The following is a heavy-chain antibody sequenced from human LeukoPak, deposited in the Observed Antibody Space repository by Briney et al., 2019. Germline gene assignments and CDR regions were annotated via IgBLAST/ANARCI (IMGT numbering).Heavy chain of an antibody. CDR1: GLTLCSYA. V-gene: IGHV3-30*17. Sequence: GRSLRLSCAASGLTLCSYAMLWVRAARGGGREGVAVISYGGSNKYYAAPVKGRFTISRDDFKKTLYRQMNSLRAEDTAVYYCAREGQPYHWFDPWGQGTLVTVSS. CDR2: ISYGGSNK. D-gene: IGHD6-13*01. CDR3: AREGQPYHWFDP. J-gene: IGHJ5*02.